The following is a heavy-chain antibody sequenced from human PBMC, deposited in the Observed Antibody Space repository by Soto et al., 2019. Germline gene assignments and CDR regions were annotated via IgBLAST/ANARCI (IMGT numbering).Heavy chain of an antibody. D-gene: IGHD3-16*02. CDR2: ISYDGSNK. CDR3: AKDLITFGGVIVSYGIDV. Sequence: GSLRLSCAASGFTFSSYGMHWVRQAPGKGLEWVAVISYDGSNKYYADSVKGRFTISRDNSKNTLYLQMNSLRAEDTAVYYCAKDLITFGGVIVSYGIDVWGQGTTVTVSS. V-gene: IGHV3-30*18. J-gene: IGHJ6*02. CDR1: GFTFSSYG.